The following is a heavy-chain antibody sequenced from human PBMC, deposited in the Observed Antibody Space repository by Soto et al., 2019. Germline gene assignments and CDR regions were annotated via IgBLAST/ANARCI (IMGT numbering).Heavy chain of an antibody. CDR1: GFTFSSYA. CDR2: ISGSGVST. J-gene: IGHJ4*02. Sequence: EVQLLESGGGLVQPGGSLRLSCAASGFTFSSYAMSWVRQAPGKGLEWVSAISGSGVSTYYTDSVKGRFTISRDNSKSTLYLQMNSLRAEDTAVYYCAKMDGSSCYLPYDYWGQGTLVTVSS. CDR3: AKMDGSSCYLPYDY. V-gene: IGHV3-23*01. D-gene: IGHD2-15*01.